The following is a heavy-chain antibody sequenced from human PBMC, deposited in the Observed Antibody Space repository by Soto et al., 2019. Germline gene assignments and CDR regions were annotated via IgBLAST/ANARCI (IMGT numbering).Heavy chain of an antibody. CDR3: ARRYGGNFDY. D-gene: IGHD3-16*01. Sequence: SETLSLTCTVSGGSISSYYWSWIRQPPGKGLEWIGYIYYSGSTNYNPSIKSRVTISVDTSKNQFSLKLSSVTAADTAVYYCARRYGGNFDYWGQGTLVTVSS. CDR2: IYYSGST. V-gene: IGHV4-59*01. CDR1: GGSISSYY. J-gene: IGHJ4*02.